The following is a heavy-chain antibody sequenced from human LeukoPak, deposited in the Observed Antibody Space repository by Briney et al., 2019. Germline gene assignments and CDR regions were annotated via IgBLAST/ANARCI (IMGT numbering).Heavy chain of an antibody. V-gene: IGHV3-30-3*01. D-gene: IGHD6-6*01. CDR2: ISYDGSNK. J-gene: IGHJ4*02. Sequence: GGSLRLSCAASGFTFSSYAMHWVRQAPGKGLEWVAVISYDGSNKYYADSVKGRFTISRDNSKNTLYLQMNSLRAEDTAVYYCAREPVGYSSSSPPDYWGQGTLVTVSS. CDR3: AREPVGYSSSSPPDY. CDR1: GFTFSSYA.